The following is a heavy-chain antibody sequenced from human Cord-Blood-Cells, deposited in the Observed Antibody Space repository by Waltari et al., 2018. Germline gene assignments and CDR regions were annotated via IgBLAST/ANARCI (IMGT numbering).Heavy chain of an antibody. D-gene: IGHD5-12*01. V-gene: IGHV1-69*12. CDR3: ASYSSRLATIAY. CDR1: GGTFSSSA. J-gene: IGHJ4*02. Sequence: QVQLVPSGADVTTPGSSGTVSCKASGGTFSSSAIRCGRQAPGQGLEWMGGIIPIFGTANYAQKFQGRVTITADESTSTAYMELSSLRSEDTAVYYCASYSSRLATIAYWGQGTLVTVSS. CDR2: IIPIFGTA.